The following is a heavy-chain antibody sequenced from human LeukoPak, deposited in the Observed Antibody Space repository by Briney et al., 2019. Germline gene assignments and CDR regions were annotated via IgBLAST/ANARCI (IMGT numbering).Heavy chain of an antibody. V-gene: IGHV3-33*08. Sequence: GESLTLSCTASGFTFRSFGFHWFSQAPPKGLQWLAVIRSEGTSQLYDASAKGRFTISIDDPKNTLYLQMNSLRVEDTAIYYCARDYKTGHTDYWGQGTLGTVSS. D-gene: IGHD3-10*01. CDR1: GFTFRSFG. CDR3: ARDYKTGHTDY. CDR2: IRSEGTSQ. J-gene: IGHJ4*02.